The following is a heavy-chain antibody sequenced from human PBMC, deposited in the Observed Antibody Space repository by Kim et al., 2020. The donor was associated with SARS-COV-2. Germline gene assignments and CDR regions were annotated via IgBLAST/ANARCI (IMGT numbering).Heavy chain of an antibody. Sequence: PSFQGHVTISADKSNSTAYLQWSSLRASDTAMYYCARRGFGDYYYYVMDVWGQGTTVTVSS. V-gene: IGHV5-10-1*01. D-gene: IGHD3-10*01. CDR3: ARRGFGDYYYYVMDV. J-gene: IGHJ6*02.